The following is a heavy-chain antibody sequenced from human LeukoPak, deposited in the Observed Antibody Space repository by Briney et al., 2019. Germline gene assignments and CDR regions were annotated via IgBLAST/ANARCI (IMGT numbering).Heavy chain of an antibody. CDR1: GFTFSSYA. Sequence: GGSLRLSCAASGFTFSSYAMSWVRQAPGKGLEWVSGISGSGGSTYYADSVKGRFTISRDNSKNTLYLQMNSLRAEDTAVYYCAKSGVPAAIYFYYGMDVWGQGTTVTVSS. CDR3: AKSGVPAAIYFYYGMDV. V-gene: IGHV3-23*01. CDR2: ISGSGGST. J-gene: IGHJ6*02. D-gene: IGHD2-2*01.